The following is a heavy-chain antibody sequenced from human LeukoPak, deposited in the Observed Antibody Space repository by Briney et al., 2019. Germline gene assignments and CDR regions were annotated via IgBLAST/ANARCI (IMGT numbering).Heavy chain of an antibody. J-gene: IGHJ4*02. CDR3: ARGGRDYGDYGGY. V-gene: IGHV3-21*01. Sequence: PGGSLRLSCAASGFTFSSCSMNWVRQAPGKGLEWVSSISSSSSYIYYADSVKGRFTISRDNAKNSLYLQMNSLRAEDTAVYYCARGGRDYGDYGGYWGQGTLVTVSS. CDR2: ISSSSSYI. CDR1: GFTFSSCS. D-gene: IGHD4-17*01.